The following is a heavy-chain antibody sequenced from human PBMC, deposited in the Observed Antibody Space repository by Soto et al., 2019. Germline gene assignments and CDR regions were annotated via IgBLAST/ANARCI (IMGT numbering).Heavy chain of an antibody. CDR1: GFTFSSYA. CDR2: ISYDGSNK. V-gene: IGHV3-30-3*01. Sequence: QVQLVESGGGVVQPGRSLRLSCAASGFTFSSYAMHWVRQAPGKGLEGVAVISYDGSNKYYADSVKGRFTISRDNSKNTLYLQMNSLRAEDTAVYYCARDMGGTIVVVPAASYGMDVWGQGTTVTVSS. CDR3: ARDMGGTIVVVPAASYGMDV. D-gene: IGHD2-2*01. J-gene: IGHJ6*02.